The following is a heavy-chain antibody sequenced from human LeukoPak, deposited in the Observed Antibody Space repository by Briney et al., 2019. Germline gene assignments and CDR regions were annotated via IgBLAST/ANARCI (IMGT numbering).Heavy chain of an antibody. CDR2: INHSGST. D-gene: IGHD3-3*01. CDR3: ARGTAYYDFWSGLLGDY. Sequence: SETLSLTCAVYGGSFSGYYWSWIRQPPGKGLEWIGEINHSGSTNYNPSLKSRVTISVDTSKNQFSLKLSSVTAADTAVYYCARGTAYYDFWSGLLGDYWGQGTLVTVSS. J-gene: IGHJ4*02. CDR1: GGSFSGYY. V-gene: IGHV4-34*01.